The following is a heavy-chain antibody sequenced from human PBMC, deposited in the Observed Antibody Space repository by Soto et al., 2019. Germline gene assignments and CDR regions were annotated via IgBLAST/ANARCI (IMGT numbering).Heavy chain of an antibody. J-gene: IGHJ2*01. CDR3: ASDGGSRYFDL. CDR2: ISHSGSP. V-gene: IGHV4-4*02. Sequence: QVQLQESCPGLVKPSGTLSLTCAVSGGSISTTKWWSGVRQPPWKGLEWIGEISHSGSPNYNPSLWSRVTISVDKSKNQFSLNLISVTAADTAVYSCASDGGSRYFDLWGRGTLVTVFS. CDR1: GGSISTTKW. D-gene: IGHD2-15*01.